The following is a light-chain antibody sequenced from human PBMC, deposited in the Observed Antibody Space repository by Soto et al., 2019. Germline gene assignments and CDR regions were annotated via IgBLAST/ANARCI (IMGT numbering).Light chain of an antibody. CDR3: CSYAGSYTLYV. Sequence: ALTQPRSVSGSPGQSVTISCTGTSSDFGGDDFVSWYQHHPAKAPKLMIYDVSKRPSGVPDRFSGSKSGNTASLTISGLQAEDEADYYCCSYAGSYTLYVFGTGTKLTVL. V-gene: IGLV2-11*01. CDR1: SSDFGGDDF. J-gene: IGLJ1*01. CDR2: DVS.